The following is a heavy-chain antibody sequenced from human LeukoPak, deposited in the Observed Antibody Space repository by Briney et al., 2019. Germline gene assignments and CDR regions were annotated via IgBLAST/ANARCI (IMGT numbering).Heavy chain of an antibody. CDR1: GYTFTSYG. CDR3: ARDGGVVPAAYRTYYYYYMDV. Sequence: SVKVSCKASGYTFTSYGISWVRQAPGQGLEWMGGIIPIFGTANYAQKFQGRVTITTDESTSTAYMELSSLRSEDTAVYYCARDGGVVPAAYRTYYYYYMDVWGKGTTVTVSS. J-gene: IGHJ6*03. D-gene: IGHD2-2*01. CDR2: IIPIFGTA. V-gene: IGHV1-69*05.